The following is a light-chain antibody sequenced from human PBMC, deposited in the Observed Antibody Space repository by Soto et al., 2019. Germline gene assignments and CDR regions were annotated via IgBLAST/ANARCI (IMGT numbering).Light chain of an antibody. CDR3: CSYAGTRKV. V-gene: IGLV2-23*01. Sequence: QSALTQPASVSGSPGQSITISCTGTSNDVGSYNLVSWYQKYPGKAPKLMIYDGTKRPSGVSNRFSGSKSANTASLTISGLQAEDEADYYCCSYAGTRKVFGGGTKLTVL. CDR1: SNDVGSYNL. CDR2: DGT. J-gene: IGLJ2*01.